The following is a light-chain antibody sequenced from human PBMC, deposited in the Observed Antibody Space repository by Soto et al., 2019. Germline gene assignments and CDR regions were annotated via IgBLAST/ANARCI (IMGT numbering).Light chain of an antibody. Sequence: EIVMTQSPATLSVSPGERATLSCRASQSVSSNLAWYQQKPGQAPRLLIYDVSNRATGIPARFSGSGSGTDFTLTISSLEPEDFAVYYCQQRDYWQVTFGQGTLLAIK. V-gene: IGKV3D-11*02. CDR3: QQRDYWQVT. J-gene: IGKJ5*01. CDR1: QSVSSN. CDR2: DVS.